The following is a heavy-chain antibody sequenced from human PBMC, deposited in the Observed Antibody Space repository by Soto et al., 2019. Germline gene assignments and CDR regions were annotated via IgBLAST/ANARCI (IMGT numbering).Heavy chain of an antibody. CDR2: IAYSGDT. J-gene: IGHJ5*02. D-gene: IGHD1-1*01. CDR3: ARYFEMSAIAP. V-gene: IGHV4-31*11. CDR1: GGSIISADSY. Sequence: SETLSRTCVVSGGSIISADSYWFWIRKHPGKGLEWIGYIAYSGDTYYNPSLRSRVTISADTSENKFSLTLKSVAAADTAVYFCARYFEMSAIAPWGQGTLVTVSS.